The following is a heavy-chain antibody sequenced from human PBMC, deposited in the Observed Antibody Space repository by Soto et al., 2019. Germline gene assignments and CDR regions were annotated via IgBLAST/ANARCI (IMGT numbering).Heavy chain of an antibody. CDR2: IYPGDSDT. D-gene: IGHD6-13*01. V-gene: IGHV5-51*01. J-gene: IGHJ6*01. CDR1: GYSFTTYW. CDR3: ARQAAAGKYYYAMGV. Sequence: EVQLVQSGAEVKKPGESLKISCKGSGYSFTTYWIGWVRQMPGKGLEGMVIIYPGDSDTRYSPSFQGQVTISADKAINPPYLPWRSLKASDTAIYYCARQAAAGKYYYAMGVWGQGTKVTVSS.